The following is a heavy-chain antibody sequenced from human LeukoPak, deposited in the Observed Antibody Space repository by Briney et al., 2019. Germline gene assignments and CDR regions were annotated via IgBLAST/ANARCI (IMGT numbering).Heavy chain of an antibody. CDR3: AGIPLRYFDWLFAFDY. D-gene: IGHD3-9*01. J-gene: IGHJ4*02. V-gene: IGHV3-48*03. CDR2: ISSSGSTI. Sequence: PGGSLRLSCAASGFTFSSYEMNWVRQAPGKGLEWVSYISSSGSTIYYADSVKGRFTISRDNAKNSLYLQMNGLRAEDTAVYYCAGIPLRYFDWLFAFDYWGQGTLVTVSS. CDR1: GFTFSSYE.